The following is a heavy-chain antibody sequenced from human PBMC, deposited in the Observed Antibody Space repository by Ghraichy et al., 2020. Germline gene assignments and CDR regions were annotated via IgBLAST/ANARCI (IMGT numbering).Heavy chain of an antibody. CDR2: ITNLGRDK. D-gene: IGHD3-22*01. Sequence: GGSLRLSCAASGFTFSSYDMHWVRQAPGKGLEWVALITNLGRDKYYGDAVRGRFTISRDNSKNTLYLQMSSLRAEDTAMYYCAKSGRFFDYHKGMDVWGPGTTVTVSS. CDR3: AKSGRFFDYHKGMDV. V-gene: IGHV3-30*02. CDR1: GFTFSSYD. J-gene: IGHJ6*02.